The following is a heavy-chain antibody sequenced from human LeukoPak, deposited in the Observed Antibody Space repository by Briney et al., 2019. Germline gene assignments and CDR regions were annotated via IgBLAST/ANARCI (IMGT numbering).Heavy chain of an antibody. D-gene: IGHD3-10*01. CDR2: INPNTGDT. V-gene: IGHV1-2*02. CDR3: GRDYYYASGSFFYYYMDV. J-gene: IGHJ6*03. CDR1: GYTFSGYH. Sequence: ASVKVSCKASGYTFSGYHMHWVRQAPGQGFEWMGWINPNTGDTMYAQKFQGRVTMTRDTSISTAYMELRRLTSDDTAVYYCGRDYYYASGSFFYYYMDVWGTGTTVTISS.